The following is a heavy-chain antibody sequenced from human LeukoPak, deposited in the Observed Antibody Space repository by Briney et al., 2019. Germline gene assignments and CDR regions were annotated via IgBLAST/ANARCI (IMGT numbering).Heavy chain of an antibody. CDR3: AMRYCSGGSCGSVY. Sequence: GGSLRLSCAASGFTFSSYSMNWVRQAPGKGLEWVSSISSSSSSYIYYADSVKGRFTISRDNAKNSLYLQMNSLRAEDTAVYYCAMRYCSGGSCGSVYWGQGTLVTVSS. CDR2: ISSSSSSYI. J-gene: IGHJ4*02. CDR1: GFTFSSYS. D-gene: IGHD2-15*01. V-gene: IGHV3-21*01.